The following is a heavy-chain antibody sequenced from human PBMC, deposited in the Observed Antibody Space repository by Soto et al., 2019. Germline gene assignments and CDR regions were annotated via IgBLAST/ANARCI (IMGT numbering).Heavy chain of an antibody. V-gene: IGHV3-74*01. CDR1: GFTFSSYW. CDR3: TRVSREVVPAAIDY. J-gene: IGHJ4*02. D-gene: IGHD2-2*01. CDR2: INRDGSST. Sequence: EVQLVESGGGLVQPGGSLRLSCAASGFTFSSYWIHWVRQAPGKGLVWVSRINRDGSSTTYADSVKGRFTISRDNAKNTLYLQMTSLRAEDTDVYYWTRVSREVVPAAIDYWGQGTLVTVSS.